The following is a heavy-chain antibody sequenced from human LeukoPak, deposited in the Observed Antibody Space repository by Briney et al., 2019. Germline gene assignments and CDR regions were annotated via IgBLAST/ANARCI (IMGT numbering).Heavy chain of an antibody. CDR2: IYPGDSDT. CDR3: ARPRYPIAARRLHTDYYYYMDV. J-gene: IGHJ6*03. Sequence: EESLKISCKGSGYSFTSYWIGWVRQLPGKGLEWMGIIYPGDSDTRYSPSFQGQVTISADKSISTAYLQWSSLKASDTAMYYCARPRYPIAARRLHTDYYYYMDVWGKGTTVTVSS. CDR1: GYSFTSYW. V-gene: IGHV5-51*01. D-gene: IGHD6-6*01.